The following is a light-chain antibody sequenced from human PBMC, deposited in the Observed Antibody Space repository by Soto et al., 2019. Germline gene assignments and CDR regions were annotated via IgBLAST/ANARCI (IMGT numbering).Light chain of an antibody. CDR3: HQTYSTPRT. CDR2: AAS. V-gene: IGKV1-39*01. CDR1: QSISRY. Sequence: VQMTQSPSSLSASVGDRVTITCRASQSISRYVNWYQQKPGKAPKLLIYAASNMQSGVPSRFSGSGSGTDFPLTSSSLQPEDFATYYCHQTYSTPRTFGGGTKVEVK. J-gene: IGKJ4*01.